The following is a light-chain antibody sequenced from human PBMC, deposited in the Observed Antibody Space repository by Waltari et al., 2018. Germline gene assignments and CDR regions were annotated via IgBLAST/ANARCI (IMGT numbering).Light chain of an antibody. CDR2: RTY. Sequence: QSVVTQPPSASGNPGQTITTSCSGSRSNIGSNYVFWYQQLPGTAPKLLIYRTYQRHSGVPDRFLGSKSGTSASLTISGLRPEDESDYYCATWDDRLSGPVFGGGTKLTVL. CDR1: RSNIGSNY. V-gene: IGLV1-47*01. J-gene: IGLJ2*01. CDR3: ATWDDRLSGPV.